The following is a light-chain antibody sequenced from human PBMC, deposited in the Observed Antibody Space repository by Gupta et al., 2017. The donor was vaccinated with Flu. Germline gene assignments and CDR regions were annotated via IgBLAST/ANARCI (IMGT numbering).Light chain of an antibody. CDR3: CSYAGSSTWV. Sequence: QPASVSGSPGQSITISCTGTSSDVGTYNLVSWYQQHPGKAPKLMIYEGSKRPSGVSNRFSGSKSGNTASLTISGLQAEDEADYYCCSYAGSSTWVFGGGTKLTVL. V-gene: IGLV2-23*01. J-gene: IGLJ3*02. CDR1: SSDVGTYNL. CDR2: EGS.